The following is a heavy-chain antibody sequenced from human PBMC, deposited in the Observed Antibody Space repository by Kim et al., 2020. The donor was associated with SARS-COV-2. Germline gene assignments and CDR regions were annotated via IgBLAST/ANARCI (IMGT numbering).Heavy chain of an antibody. CDR1: GYTFTSYG. J-gene: IGHJ6*02. D-gene: IGHD2-15*01. V-gene: IGHV1-18*01. CDR3: ARDFKGYCSGGSCPNYYGMDV. CDR2: ISAYNGNT. Sequence: ASVKVSCKASGYTFTSYGISWVRQAPGQGLEWMGWISAYNGNTNYAQKLQGRVTMTTDTSTSTAYMELRSLRSDDTAVYYCARDFKGYCSGGSCPNYYGMDVWGQGTTVTVSS.